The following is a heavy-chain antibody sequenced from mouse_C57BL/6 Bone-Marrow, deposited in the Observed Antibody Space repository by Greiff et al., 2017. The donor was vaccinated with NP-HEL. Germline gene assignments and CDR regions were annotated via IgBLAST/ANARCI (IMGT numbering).Heavy chain of an antibody. CDR1: GFNIKDDY. J-gene: IGHJ4*01. CDR3: TPHVYSMAY. CDR2: IDPENGDT. V-gene: IGHV14-4*01. Sequence: VQLQQSGAELVRPGASVKLSCTASGFNIKDDYMHWVKQRPEQGLEWIGWIDPENGDTEYASKFQGKATITADTSSTTAYLQLSSLPSEDTAVYYCTPHVYSMAYWGQGTSVTVSS.